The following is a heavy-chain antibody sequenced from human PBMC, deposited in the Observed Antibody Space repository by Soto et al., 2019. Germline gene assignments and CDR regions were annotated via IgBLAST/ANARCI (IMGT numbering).Heavy chain of an antibody. J-gene: IGHJ5*02. CDR2: THYIGST. Sequence: PSETLSLTCTVSGGSISSYYWSWIRQAPGKGLEWIGYTHYIGSTNYNPSFKSRATTSVDTSKSQFSLQLNSVTPEDTAVYFCAKGDNLGPKTGYAFDPWGQGIMVTVSS. V-gene: IGHV4-59*12. CDR3: AKGDNLGPKTGYAFDP. D-gene: IGHD5-12*01. CDR1: GGSISSYY.